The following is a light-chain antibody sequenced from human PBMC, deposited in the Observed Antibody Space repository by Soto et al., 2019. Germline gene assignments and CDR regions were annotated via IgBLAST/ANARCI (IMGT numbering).Light chain of an antibody. CDR1: SSDIGGSDF. CDR3: CSHTTTNTVV. CDR2: EVN. V-gene: IGLV2-14*01. J-gene: IGLJ2*01. Sequence: QSALTQPASVSGSPGQSITISCTGTSSDIGGSDFVSWYQQHPGKAPKLVMSEVNNRPSGVSSRFSGSKSGNTASLTISGLQAEDEADYYCCSHTTTNTVVFGGGTKLTVL.